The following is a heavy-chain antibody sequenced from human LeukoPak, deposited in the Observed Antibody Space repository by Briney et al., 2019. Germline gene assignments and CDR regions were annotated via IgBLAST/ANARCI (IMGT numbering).Heavy chain of an antibody. D-gene: IGHD3-16*01. V-gene: IGHV1-69*05. CDR1: GGTFSSYA. J-gene: IGHJ4*02. Sequence: ASVKVSCKVSGGTFSSYAISWVRQAPGQGLEWMGGIIPIFGTANYAQKFQGRVTITTDESTSTAYMELSSLRSEDTAVYYCARGEYDSYHYWGQGTLVTVSS. CDR3: ARGEYDSYHY. CDR2: IIPIFGTA.